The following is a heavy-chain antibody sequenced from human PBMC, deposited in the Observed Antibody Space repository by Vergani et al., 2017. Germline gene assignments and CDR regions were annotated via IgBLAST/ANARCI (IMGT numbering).Heavy chain of an antibody. CDR3: ARETTVTSPRHTGMDV. Sequence: QVRLQESGPGLVKPSQTLSLTCTVSGDPITFGSYYWSWIRQPAGKGLEWIGHVYTSGYTTYNPSLESRVTISIDTSKSQFSLRLSSVTAADTAVYFCARETTVTSPRHTGMDVWGQGTAV. D-gene: IGHD1/OR15-1a*01. J-gene: IGHJ6*02. V-gene: IGHV4-61*02. CDR2: VYTSGYT. CDR1: GDPITFGSYY.